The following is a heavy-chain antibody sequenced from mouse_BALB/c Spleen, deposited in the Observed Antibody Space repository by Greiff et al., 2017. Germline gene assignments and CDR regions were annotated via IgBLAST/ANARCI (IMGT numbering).Heavy chain of an antibody. Sequence: VQLQQSGAELAKPGASVKMSCKASGYTFTSYWMHWVKQRPGQGLEWIGYINPSTGYTEYNQKFKDKATLTADKSSSTAYMQLSSLTSEDSAVYYCARSRIYYRYDAYFDYWGQGTTLTVSS. CDR2: INPSTGYT. CDR3: ARSRIYYRYDAYFDY. V-gene: IGHV1-7*01. CDR1: GYTFTSYW. D-gene: IGHD2-14*01. J-gene: IGHJ2*01.